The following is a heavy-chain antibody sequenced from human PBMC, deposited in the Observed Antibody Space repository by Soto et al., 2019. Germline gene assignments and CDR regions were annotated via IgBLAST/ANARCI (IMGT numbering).Heavy chain of an antibody. Sequence: GGSLRLSCAASGFTFSDYYMSWIRQAPGKGLEWVSYISSSGSTIYYADSVKGRFTISRDNAKNSLYLQMNSLGAEDTAVYYCARETGRKGADDFWSGYYTGRLPADYYYYYMDVWGKGTTVTVSS. V-gene: IGHV3-11*01. J-gene: IGHJ6*03. CDR3: ARETGRKGADDFWSGYYTGRLPADYYYYYMDV. CDR1: GFTFSDYY. CDR2: ISSSGSTI. D-gene: IGHD3-3*01.